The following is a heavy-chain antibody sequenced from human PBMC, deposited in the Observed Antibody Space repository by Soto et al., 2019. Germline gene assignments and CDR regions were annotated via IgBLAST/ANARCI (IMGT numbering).Heavy chain of an antibody. V-gene: IGHV5-10-1*01. CDR3: AGYSGMAA. CDR1: GTIFTSYW. CDR2: IDPSDSYT. D-gene: IGHD2-21*01. J-gene: IGHJ6*02. Sequence: TXASLKMSCTSSGTIFTSYWLSRVRQMPGKGLEWMGSIDPSDSYTNYSPSFQGHVTISADKSISNAYLQWSSLKVSDTAMYYYAGYSGMAAGGQETKVTVYS.